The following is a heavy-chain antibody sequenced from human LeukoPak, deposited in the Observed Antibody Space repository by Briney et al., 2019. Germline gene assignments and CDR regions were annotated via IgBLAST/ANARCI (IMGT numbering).Heavy chain of an antibody. Sequence: GGSLRLSCAASGFTFSTHAMTWVRQAPGKELEWVSSIATGFDTYSADSVKGRFAISRDNSKNTLYLQMNNLRADDTALYYCARFPGFGSGTYRLDYWGQGTLVTVSS. D-gene: IGHD3-10*01. CDR3: ARFPGFGSGTYRLDY. CDR1: GFTFSTHA. J-gene: IGHJ4*02. V-gene: IGHV3-23*01. CDR2: IATGFDT.